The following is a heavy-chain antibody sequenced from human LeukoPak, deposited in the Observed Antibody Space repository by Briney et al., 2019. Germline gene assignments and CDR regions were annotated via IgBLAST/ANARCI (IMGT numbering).Heavy chain of an antibody. CDR1: GFTFNAYS. Sequence: SGGSLRLSCAASGFTFNAYSMNWVRQAPGQGLEWGSSITSSGSYIYYRDSLKGRFTTSRDNAKNSLYLQMNSLSDDDTAVYYCARGTDSGYDSTGSFDSWGQGALVTVSS. J-gene: IGHJ4*02. CDR2: ITSSGSYI. CDR3: ARGTDSGYDSTGSFDS. D-gene: IGHD5-12*01. V-gene: IGHV3-21*01.